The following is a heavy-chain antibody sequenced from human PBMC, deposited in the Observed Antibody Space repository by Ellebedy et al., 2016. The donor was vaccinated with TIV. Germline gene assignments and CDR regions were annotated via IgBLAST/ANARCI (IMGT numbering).Heavy chain of an antibody. D-gene: IGHD5-18*01. Sequence: GESLKISCAASGFTFSSYAMSWVRQAPGKGLEWVSSISSSSSYIYYADSVKGRFTISRDNAKNSLYLQMNSLRAEDTAVYYCARVTAMDANWFDPWGQGTLVTVSS. CDR3: ARVTAMDANWFDP. J-gene: IGHJ5*02. V-gene: IGHV3-21*01. CDR2: ISSSSSYI. CDR1: GFTFSSYA.